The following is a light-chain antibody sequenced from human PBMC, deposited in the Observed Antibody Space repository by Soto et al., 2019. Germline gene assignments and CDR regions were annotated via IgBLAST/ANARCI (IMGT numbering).Light chain of an antibody. J-gene: IGKJ3*01. Sequence: EIVMTQSPATLSVSPGERATLSCRASQSVASNLAWYQQKPAQAPRLLMYGASTRATGIPARFSGSGSGTEFTLTISSLQSEDFAVYYCQQYGSTFTFGPGTKVDI. V-gene: IGKV3-15*01. CDR2: GAS. CDR1: QSVASN. CDR3: QQYGSTFT.